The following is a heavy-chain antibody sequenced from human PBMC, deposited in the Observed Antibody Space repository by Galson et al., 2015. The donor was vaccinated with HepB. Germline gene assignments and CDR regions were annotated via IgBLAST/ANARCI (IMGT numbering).Heavy chain of an antibody. CDR2: INTDGSSA. CDR1: GFTFSNSW. Sequence: SLRLSCAASGFTFSNSWMHWVRQTPGKGLVWVSRINTDGSSATYADSVKGRFTISRDNAKNTLCLQMNSLRAEDTAVYYCARRPSITGWYFYYMDVWGKGTTVTVSS. D-gene: IGHD3-10*01. CDR3: ARRPSITGWYFYYMDV. J-gene: IGHJ6*03. V-gene: IGHV3-74*01.